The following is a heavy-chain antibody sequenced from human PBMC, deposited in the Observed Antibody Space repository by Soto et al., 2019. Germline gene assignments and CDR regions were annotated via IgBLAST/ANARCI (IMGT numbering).Heavy chain of an antibody. CDR2: IYYSGST. J-gene: IGHJ3*02. CDR1: GGSISSSSYY. V-gene: IGHV4-39*07. Sequence: SETLSLTCTVSGGSISSSSYYWGWIRQPPGKGLEWIGRIYYSGSTYYNPSLKSRVTISVDTSKNQFSLKLSSVTAADTAVYYCSRPYCSGNYLDAFDIWGRGTMVTVS. D-gene: IGHD3-10*01. CDR3: SRPYCSGNYLDAFDI.